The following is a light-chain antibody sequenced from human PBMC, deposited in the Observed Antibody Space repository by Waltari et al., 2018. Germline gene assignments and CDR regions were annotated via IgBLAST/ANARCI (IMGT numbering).Light chain of an antibody. J-gene: IGKJ4*02. CDR3: QQRDDWPPRT. CDR2: EAS. CDR1: QSVNNF. V-gene: IGKV3-11*01. Sequence: EVVLTQSPATLSLFPGERATLSYRTSQSVNNFLAWYQQKPGQAPSLLIYEASQRATGITARFSSSGSGTDFTLTISSREPEDVAVFYCQQRDDWPPRTFGGGTKVEIK.